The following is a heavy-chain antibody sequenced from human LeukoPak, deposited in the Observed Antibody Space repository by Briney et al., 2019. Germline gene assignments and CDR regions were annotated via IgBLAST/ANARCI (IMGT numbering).Heavy chain of an antibody. D-gene: IGHD3-3*01. Sequence: GRSLRLSCAASGFTFSSYGMHWVRQAPGKGLEWVAVIWYDGSNKYYADSVKGRFTISRDNSKNTLYLQMNSLRGEDTAVYYCAKGDYDFWSGYFDYWGQGTLVTVSS. V-gene: IGHV3-33*06. J-gene: IGHJ4*02. CDR3: AKGDYDFWSGYFDY. CDR1: GFTFSSYG. CDR2: IWYDGSNK.